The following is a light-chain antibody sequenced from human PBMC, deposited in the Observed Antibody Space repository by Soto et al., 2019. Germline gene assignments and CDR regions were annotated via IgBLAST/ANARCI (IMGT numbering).Light chain of an antibody. CDR1: QSISSY. CDR3: QQSKGT. V-gene: IGKV1-39*01. CDR2: AAS. J-gene: IGKJ2*02. Sequence: DIQMTQSPSSLSASVGDRVTITCRASQSISSYLNWYQQKPGKAPKLLIYAASSLQSGVPSRFSGSGSGTDFTLTISSLQPEDFATYYCQQSKGTLGQGTKVDIK.